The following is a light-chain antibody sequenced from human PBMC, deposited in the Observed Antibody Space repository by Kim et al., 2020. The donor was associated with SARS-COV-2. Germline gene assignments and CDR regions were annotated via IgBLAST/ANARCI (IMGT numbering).Light chain of an antibody. CDR2: VERGGNY. CDR3: ETWDSDRWV. CDR1: SGYSHYV. Sequence: QPVLSQSSSASASLGSSVKLRCTLNSGYSHYVIAWHQQQPGKAPRYLLKVERGGNYYKGSGVPDRFSGSTSGADRFLTISNLQSDDEGDYYCETWDSDRWVFGGGTKVTVL. V-gene: IGLV4-60*03. J-gene: IGLJ3*02.